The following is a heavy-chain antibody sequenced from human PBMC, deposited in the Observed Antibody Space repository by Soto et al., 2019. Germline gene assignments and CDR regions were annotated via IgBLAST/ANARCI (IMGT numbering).Heavy chain of an antibody. Sequence: GGSLRLSWAASGFIFSNYAMHWVRQAPGKGLEWVAVVWVNGNNRDYAGSVEGRFSISRDNSRNTVFLQMDSLGVADTAVYFCARDAGASGPLDYWGQGTPVTVSS. CDR1: GFIFSNYA. D-gene: IGHD3-16*01. V-gene: IGHV3-33*01. CDR2: VWVNGNNR. J-gene: IGHJ4*02. CDR3: ARDAGASGPLDY.